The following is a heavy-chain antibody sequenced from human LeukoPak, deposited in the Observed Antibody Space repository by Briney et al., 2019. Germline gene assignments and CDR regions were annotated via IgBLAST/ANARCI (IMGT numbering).Heavy chain of an antibody. CDR3: AARGTDDSWSSDVYGSPNDYYCMDG. CDR2: IYTSGST. V-gene: IGHV4-4*07. D-gene: IGHD3-3*01. CDR1: GGSISSYY. Sequence: KTSETLSLTCTVSGGSISSYYWSWIRQPAGRGLEWIGRIYTSGSTNYNPSLKSRVTMSVDTSRKQFSLKLSSVTAADTAWYYCAARGTDDSWSSDVYGSPNDYYCMDGWGKGTTVTVSS. J-gene: IGHJ6*03.